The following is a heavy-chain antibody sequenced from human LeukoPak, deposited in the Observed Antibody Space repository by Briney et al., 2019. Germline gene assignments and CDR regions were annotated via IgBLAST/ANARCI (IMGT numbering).Heavy chain of an antibody. J-gene: IGHJ4*02. Sequence: HGESLRISCKGSGYSFTNYWISWVRQMPGKGLEWMGTIDPSDSYTNYSPSFQGHVTISADKSNSTAYLQWTSLKASDTAMYYCARGDFLFDFWGQGTLVTVSS. V-gene: IGHV5-10-1*01. CDR3: ARGDFLFDF. CDR2: IDPSDSYT. CDR1: GYSFTNYW. D-gene: IGHD1-26*01.